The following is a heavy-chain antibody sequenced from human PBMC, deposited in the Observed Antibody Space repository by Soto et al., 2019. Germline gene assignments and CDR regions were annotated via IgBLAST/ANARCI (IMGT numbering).Heavy chain of an antibody. D-gene: IGHD4-17*01. Sequence: GASVKVSCKASGFTFTSSAMQWVRQARGQRLEWIGWIVVGSGNTNYAQKFQERVTITRDMSTSTAYMELSSLRSEDTAVYYCAADPYGDSAFDIWGQGTMVTVSS. CDR2: IVVGSGNT. J-gene: IGHJ3*02. CDR3: AADPYGDSAFDI. V-gene: IGHV1-58*02. CDR1: GFTFTSSA.